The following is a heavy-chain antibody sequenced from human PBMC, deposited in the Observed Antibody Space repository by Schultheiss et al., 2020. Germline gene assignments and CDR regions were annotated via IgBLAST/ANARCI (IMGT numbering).Heavy chain of an antibody. Sequence: SQPLSLTCTVSGGSISSGGYYWSWIRQPPGKGLEWIGEINHSGSTNYNPSLKSRVTISVDTSKNQFSLKLSSVTAADTAVYYCARKGITMVRGVKPVDFDYWGQGTLVTGYS. CDR1: GGSISSGGYY. V-gene: IGHV4-39*07. CDR2: INHSGST. J-gene: IGHJ4*02. D-gene: IGHD3-10*01. CDR3: ARKGITMVRGVKPVDFDY.